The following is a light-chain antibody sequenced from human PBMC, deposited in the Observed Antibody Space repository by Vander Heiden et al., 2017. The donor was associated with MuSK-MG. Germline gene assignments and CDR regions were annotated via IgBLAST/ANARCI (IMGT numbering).Light chain of an antibody. Sequence: EIVLTQSPANLSLSPGERATLSCRASQSVDNYLTWFQQKRGQPPRLLIYGISNRATGIPARFSGSGSGTAFTLTISSLEPEDVAVYYCRQRNNWPHSFGQGTLLDIK. V-gene: IGKV3-11*01. CDR1: QSVDNY. CDR3: RQRNNWPHS. J-gene: IGKJ5*01. CDR2: GIS.